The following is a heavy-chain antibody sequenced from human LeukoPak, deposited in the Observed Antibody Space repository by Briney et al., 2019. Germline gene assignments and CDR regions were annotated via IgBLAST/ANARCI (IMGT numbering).Heavy chain of an antibody. CDR2: INPNSGGT. J-gene: IGHJ6*03. V-gene: IGHV1-2*02. D-gene: IGHD2-2*01. CDR1: GYTFTGYY. Sequence: WATVKVSCKASGYTFTGYYMHWVRQAPGQGLEWMGWINPNSGGTNYAQKFQGRVTMTRDTSISTAYMELSRLRSDDTAVYYCARRGVVPAAMFYYYYYMDVWGKGTTVTISS. CDR3: ARRGVVPAAMFYYYYYMDV.